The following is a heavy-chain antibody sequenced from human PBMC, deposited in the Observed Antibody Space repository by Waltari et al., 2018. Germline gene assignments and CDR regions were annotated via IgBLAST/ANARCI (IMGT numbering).Heavy chain of an antibody. J-gene: IGHJ3*01. CDR1: GGPLNPNRHY. D-gene: IGHD5-12*01. Sequence: QLQLHASGPGLVKPSEPVSPPCSGSGGPLNPNRHYLAWIRQPPGQGLEWIGTFSYNGATYSSPSLKSRITMSRDTSKNQLSLRLGSVTAADTAVYYCATYIGASVGTAAFDVWGQGTMVTVSS. CDR3: ATYIGASVGTAAFDV. CDR2: FSYNGAT. V-gene: IGHV4-39*01.